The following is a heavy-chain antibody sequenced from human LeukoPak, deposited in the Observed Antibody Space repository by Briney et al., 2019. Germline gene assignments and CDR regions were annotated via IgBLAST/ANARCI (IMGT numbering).Heavy chain of an antibody. CDR1: GFTFSSYA. CDR2: ISYDGNNK. V-gene: IGHV3-30-3*01. D-gene: IGHD3-3*01. Sequence: GGSLRLSCAASGFTFSSYAMHWVRQAPGKGLDWVAVISYDGNNKFYADSVKGRFTISRDNSKNTLYLQMNSLRAEDTAVYYCAVQRMGDFWSGYYTGLDYWGQGTLVTVSS. CDR3: AVQRMGDFWSGYYTGLDY. J-gene: IGHJ4*02.